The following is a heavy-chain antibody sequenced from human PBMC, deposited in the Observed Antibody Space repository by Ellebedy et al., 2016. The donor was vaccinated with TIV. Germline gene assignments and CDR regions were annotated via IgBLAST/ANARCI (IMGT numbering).Heavy chain of an antibody. D-gene: IGHD2-15*01. CDR1: GFTFSSYS. J-gene: IGHJ4*02. Sequence: GESLKISCAASGFTFSSYSMNWVRQAPGKGLEWVSYIRDSGTVYYADSVLGRFTISRDNAKNSLYLQMNSLRAEDTAVYYCARDSDTLTYWGQGTLVTVSS. CDR3: ARDSDTLTY. V-gene: IGHV3-48*04. CDR2: IRDSGTV.